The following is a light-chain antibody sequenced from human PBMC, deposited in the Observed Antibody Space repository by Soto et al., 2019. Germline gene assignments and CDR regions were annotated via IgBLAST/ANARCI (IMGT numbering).Light chain of an antibody. CDR2: GAS. CDR3: QQYGNSRGT. CDR1: QSVSSSY. V-gene: IGKV3-20*01. Sequence: EIVLTQSPGTLSLSPGDRATLSCRASQSVSSSYLAWYQQKPGQAPRLLIYGASSRATGIPDRFSGSGSGTDFTLTISVLEPEDSAVYYCQQYGNSRGTFGQGTKVEIK. J-gene: IGKJ1*01.